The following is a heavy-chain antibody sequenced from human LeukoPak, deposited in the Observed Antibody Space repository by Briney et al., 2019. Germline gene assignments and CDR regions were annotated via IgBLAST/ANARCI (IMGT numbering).Heavy chain of an antibody. CDR1: GGSFSGYY. Sequence: SETLSLTCAVYGGSFSGYYWSWIRQPPGKGLEWIGEINHSGITYYNPSLKSRVTFSVDTSKSQFSLRVNSVTAADTAMYYCARGHSSVVTAIPYYFDYWGRGTLVTVSS. CDR3: ARGHSSVVTAIPYYFDY. CDR2: INHSGIT. V-gene: IGHV4-34*01. D-gene: IGHD2-21*02. J-gene: IGHJ4*02.